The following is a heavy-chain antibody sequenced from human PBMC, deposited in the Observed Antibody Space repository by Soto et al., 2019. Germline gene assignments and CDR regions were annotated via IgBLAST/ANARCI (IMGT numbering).Heavy chain of an antibody. CDR2: ISGSGGST. V-gene: IGHV3-23*01. CDR3: AKLGGAWDYYYYGMDV. CDR1: GFTFSSYA. J-gene: IGHJ6*02. D-gene: IGHD2-8*02. Sequence: PGGSLRLSCAASGFTFSSYAMSWVRQAPGKGLEWVSAISGSGGSTYYADSVKGRFTISRDNSKNTLYLQMNSLRAEDTAVYYCAKLGGAWDYYYYGMDVWGQGTTVTVSS.